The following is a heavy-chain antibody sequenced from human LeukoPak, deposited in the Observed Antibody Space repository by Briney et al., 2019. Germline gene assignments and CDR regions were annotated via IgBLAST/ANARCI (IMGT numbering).Heavy chain of an antibody. CDR2: TYYRSKWYN. J-gene: IGHJ4*02. CDR1: GDSVSSNSAA. D-gene: IGHD5-18*01. CDR3: ARGYGYYFDY. Sequence: SQTLSLTCAISGDSVSSNSAAWNGIRQSPSRGPEWLGRTYYRSKWYNDYAVSVKSRITINPDTSENHFSLQLNSVTPEDTAVYYCARGYGYYFDYWGQGTLVTVSS. V-gene: IGHV6-1*01.